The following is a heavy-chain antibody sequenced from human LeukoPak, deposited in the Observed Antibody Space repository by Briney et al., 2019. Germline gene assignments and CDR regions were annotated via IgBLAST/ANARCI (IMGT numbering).Heavy chain of an antibody. CDR2: IYYSGST. J-gene: IGHJ6*04. Sequence: SETLSLTCTVSGFSISSYYWIWIRQPPGKGLEWIGYIYYSGSTNYNPSLKSRVTISVDTSKIQCSLKLSSVTAADTAVYNCARGGDYSYGTEVWGEGTTLTVSS. D-gene: IGHD3-10*01. CDR3: ARGGDYSYGTEV. CDR1: GFSISSYY. V-gene: IGHV4-59*01.